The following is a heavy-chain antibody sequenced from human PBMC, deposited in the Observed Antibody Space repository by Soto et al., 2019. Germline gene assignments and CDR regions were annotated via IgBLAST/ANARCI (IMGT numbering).Heavy chain of an antibody. Sequence: GGSLRLSCAASGFTFSSYSMNWVRQAPGKGLEWVSYISSSSSTIYYADYVKGRFTISRDNAKNSLYLQMNSLRDEDTAVYYCARDRAVYQAARSDSSGYPAVGSGEWGQGTLVTVSS. CDR1: GFTFSSYS. J-gene: IGHJ4*02. V-gene: IGHV3-48*02. CDR2: ISSSSSTI. CDR3: ARDRAVYQAARSDSSGYPAVGSGE. D-gene: IGHD3-22*01.